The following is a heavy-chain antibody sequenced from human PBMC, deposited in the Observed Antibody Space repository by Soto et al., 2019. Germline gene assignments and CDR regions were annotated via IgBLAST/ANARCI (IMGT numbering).Heavy chain of an antibody. CDR1: GGSVNSGSYY. V-gene: IGHV4-61*01. J-gene: IGHJ3*02. CDR2: IYYSGST. D-gene: IGHD4-17*01. Sequence: QVQLQESGPGLVKPSETLSLTCTVSGGSVNSGSYYCSWIRQHPGKVLEWIGYIYYSGSTNYNLSRKSRVTMSIDTSKNQFSLKLSSVTAADTAVYYCASNDYGDFIAFDIWGQETMVTVSS. CDR3: ASNDYGDFIAFDI.